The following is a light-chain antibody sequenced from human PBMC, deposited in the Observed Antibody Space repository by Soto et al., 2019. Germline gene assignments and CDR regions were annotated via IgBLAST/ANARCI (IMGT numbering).Light chain of an antibody. V-gene: IGKV1-33*01. J-gene: IGKJ3*01. CDR3: QQYDGLPT. CDR2: DAS. Sequence: DIQLTQSPSSLSASVGDRVAITCQASQDISNYLNWHQQKPGQAPKVLIYDASNLKAGVPSTFSGSGAGTHFPLTISSLQPEDIGTYFCQQYDGLPTFGPGTKVHI. CDR1: QDISNY.